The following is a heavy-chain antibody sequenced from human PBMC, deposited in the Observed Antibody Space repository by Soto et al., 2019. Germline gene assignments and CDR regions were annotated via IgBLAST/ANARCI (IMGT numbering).Heavy chain of an antibody. Sequence: QVQLVESGAEVNKPGSSVKVSCKASGGTFSSYAISWVRQAPGQGLEWMGGIIPLFGTANYAQQFQGRVTITADESTSTAYMELSSLRSEDTAVYYCARHVPAAGYYYGMDVWGQGTTVTVSS. CDR1: GGTFSSYA. V-gene: IGHV1-69*12. D-gene: IGHD2-2*01. CDR3: ARHVPAAGYYYGMDV. CDR2: IIPLFGTA. J-gene: IGHJ6*02.